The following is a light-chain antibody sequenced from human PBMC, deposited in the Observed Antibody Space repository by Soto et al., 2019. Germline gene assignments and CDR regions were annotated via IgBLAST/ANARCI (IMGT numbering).Light chain of an antibody. Sequence: QSVLTRAPSASGTPGQRVSISCSGSSSNIGSNTVNWYQQLPGTAPKLLIYSNNQRPSGVPDRFSGSKSGTSASLAISGLQSEDEADYYCAAWDDSLNGYVVFGAGTKVTVL. CDR2: SNN. CDR3: AAWDDSLNGYVV. J-gene: IGLJ2*01. CDR1: SSNIGSNT. V-gene: IGLV1-44*01.